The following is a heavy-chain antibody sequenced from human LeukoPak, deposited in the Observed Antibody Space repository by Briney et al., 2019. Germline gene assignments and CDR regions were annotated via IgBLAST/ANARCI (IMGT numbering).Heavy chain of an antibody. CDR1: GYSFTAYY. Sequence: ASVKVSCKTSGYSFTAYYIHWVRQAPGQGLELMGWINPNSGATNYAQKFQGRVTMTRDTSISTVYMDLNRLTSDDTAVYYCARVPGPFDYWGQGTLVTVSS. V-gene: IGHV1-2*02. D-gene: IGHD3-10*01. CDR2: INPNSGAT. CDR3: ARVPGPFDY. J-gene: IGHJ4*02.